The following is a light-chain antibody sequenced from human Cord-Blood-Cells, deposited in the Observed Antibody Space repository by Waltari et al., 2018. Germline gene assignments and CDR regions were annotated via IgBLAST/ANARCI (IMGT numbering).Light chain of an antibody. CDR1: SSDVGSYNL. CDR3: CSYAGSSTWV. V-gene: IGLV2-23*02. J-gene: IGLJ3*02. Sequence: QSALTQPASVSGSPGQSITISCTGTSSDVGSYNLVSWYQQHPGKAPKLMIHEVSKRPPGVSNRFSGSKSGNTDSLTISGLQAEDEADYYCCSYAGSSTWVFGGGTKLTFL. CDR2: EVS.